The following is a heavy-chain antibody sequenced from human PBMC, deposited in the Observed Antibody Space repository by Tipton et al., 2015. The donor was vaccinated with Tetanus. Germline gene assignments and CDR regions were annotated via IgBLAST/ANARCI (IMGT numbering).Heavy chain of an antibody. D-gene: IGHD4-23*01. CDR2: IYPADSDI. V-gene: IGHV5-51*01. J-gene: IGHJ6*02. CDR1: GYNFISYW. Sequence: QSGAEVKKPGESLRISCKGSGYNFISYWIAWVRHMPGKGLEWMGVIYPADSDIRSSPSFQGQVTMSVDKSTSTAYLQWRSLKASGTAMYYCAGHSVGSEIGYYDDLDVWGQGTTVTVSS. CDR3: AGHSVGSEIGYYDDLDV.